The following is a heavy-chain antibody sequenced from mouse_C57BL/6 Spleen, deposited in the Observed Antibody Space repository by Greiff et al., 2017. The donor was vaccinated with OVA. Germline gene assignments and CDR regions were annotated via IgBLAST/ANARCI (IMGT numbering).Heavy chain of an antibody. Sequence: QVQLQQPGAELVMPGASVKLSCKASGYTFTSYWMHWVKQRPGQGLEWIGEIDPSDSYTNYNQKFKGKSTLTVDKSSSTAYMQLSSLTSEDSAVYYCARSSTMIQYYAMDYWGQGTSVTVSS. V-gene: IGHV1-69*01. CDR1: GYTFTSYW. J-gene: IGHJ4*01. CDR3: ARSSTMIQYYAMDY. D-gene: IGHD2-4*01. CDR2: IDPSDSYT.